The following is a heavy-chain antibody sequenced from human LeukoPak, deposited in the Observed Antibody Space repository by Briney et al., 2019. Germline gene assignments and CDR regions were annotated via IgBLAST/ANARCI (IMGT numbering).Heavy chain of an antibody. J-gene: IGHJ5*02. D-gene: IGHD2-2*01. CDR2: TYYRSTWYN. CDR3: ARRLTQYDCFDP. Sequence: SQTLSLTCAISGDSVSSNSVTWNWIRQSPARGLEWLGRTYYRSTWYNDYAVSVRGRITVNPDTSKNQFSLHLNSVTPEDTAVYYCARRLTQYDCFDPWGQGILVTVSS. CDR1: GDSVSSNSVT. V-gene: IGHV6-1*01.